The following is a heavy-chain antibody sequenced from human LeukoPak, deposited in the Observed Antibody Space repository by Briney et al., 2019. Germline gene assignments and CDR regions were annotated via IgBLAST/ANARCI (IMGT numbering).Heavy chain of an antibody. CDR3: ASSILAYCGGDCYSAFDY. D-gene: IGHD2-21*02. Sequence: ASVKVSCKASGGTFSSYAISWVRQAPGQGLEWMGGIIPIFGTANYAQKFQGRVTITTDESTSTAYMELSSLRSEDTAVYYCASSILAYCGGDCYSAFDYWGQGTLVTVSS. CDR2: IIPIFGTA. CDR1: GGTFSSYA. J-gene: IGHJ4*02. V-gene: IGHV1-69*05.